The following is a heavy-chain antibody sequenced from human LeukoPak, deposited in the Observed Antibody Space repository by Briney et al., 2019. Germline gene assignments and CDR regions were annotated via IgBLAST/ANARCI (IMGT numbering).Heavy chain of an antibody. D-gene: IGHD3-9*01. V-gene: IGHV3-21*04. CDR2: ISSSSSYI. CDR3: ARWYYDILTGYRTFDY. Sequence: PGGSLRLSCAASGFTFSSYSMNWVRQAPGKGLEWVSSISSSSSYIYYADSVKGRFTISRDNAKNSLYLQMNSLRAEDTAVYYCARWYYDILTGYRTFDYWGQGTLVTVSS. CDR1: GFTFSSYS. J-gene: IGHJ4*02.